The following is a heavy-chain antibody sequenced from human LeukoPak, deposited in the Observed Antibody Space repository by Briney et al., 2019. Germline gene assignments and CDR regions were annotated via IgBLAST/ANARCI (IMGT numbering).Heavy chain of an antibody. Sequence: GGSLRLSCAASGFTFSSYGMHWVRQAPGKGLEWVAVIWYDGSNKYYADSVKGRFTISRDNSKNTLYLQMNSLRAEDTAVYYCAKDISDPLPYYDFWSGHDYWGQGTLVTVSS. CDR2: IWYDGSNK. J-gene: IGHJ4*02. V-gene: IGHV3-33*06. D-gene: IGHD3-3*01. CDR3: AKDISDPLPYYDFWSGHDY. CDR1: GFTFSSYG.